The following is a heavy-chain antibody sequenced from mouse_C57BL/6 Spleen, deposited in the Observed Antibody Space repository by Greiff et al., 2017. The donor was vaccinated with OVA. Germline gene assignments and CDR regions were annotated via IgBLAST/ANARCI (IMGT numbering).Heavy chain of an antibody. V-gene: IGHV1-18*01. CDR3: ARSGYYGSRHAWFAY. Sequence: EVQLQQSGPELVKPGASVKIPCKASGYTFTDYNMDWVKQSHGKSLEWIGDINPNNGGTIYNQKFKGKATLTVDKSSSTAYMELRSLTSEDTAVYYGARSGYYGSRHAWFAYWGQGTLVTVSA. J-gene: IGHJ3*01. D-gene: IGHD1-1*01. CDR1: GYTFTDYN. CDR2: INPNNGGT.